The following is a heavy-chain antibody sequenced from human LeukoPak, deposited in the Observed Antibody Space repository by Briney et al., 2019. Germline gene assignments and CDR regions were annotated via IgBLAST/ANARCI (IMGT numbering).Heavy chain of an antibody. CDR2: ISSGGNTI. CDR1: GFTFSSYE. D-gene: IGHD5-18*01. J-gene: IGHJ4*02. Sequence: PGGSLRLSCAASGFTFSSYEMNWVRQAPGKGLEWVSYISSGGNTIYYVDSVKGRFTISRDNAKNSLYLQTNSLRAEDTAVYYCAREGTAMVSFDYWGQGTLVTVSS. CDR3: AREGTAMVSFDY. V-gene: IGHV3-48*03.